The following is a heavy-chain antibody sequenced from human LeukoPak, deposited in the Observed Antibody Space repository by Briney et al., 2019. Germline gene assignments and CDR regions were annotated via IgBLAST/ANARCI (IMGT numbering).Heavy chain of an antibody. V-gene: IGHV1-69*01. CDR3: VLGERQDYCYYYYMDV. Sequence: GSSVKVSCKASGGTFSSYAISWVRQAPGQGLEWMGGIIPIFGTANYAQKFQGRVTITADESTSTAYMELSSLRSEDTAVYYCVLGERQDYCYYYYMDVWGKGTTVTVSS. D-gene: IGHD6-25*01. CDR1: GGTFSSYA. CDR2: IIPIFGTA. J-gene: IGHJ6*03.